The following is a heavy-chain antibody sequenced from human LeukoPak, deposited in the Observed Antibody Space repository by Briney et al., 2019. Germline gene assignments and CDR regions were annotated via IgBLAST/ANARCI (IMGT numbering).Heavy chain of an antibody. CDR2: INPNSGGT. V-gene: IGHV1-2*02. J-gene: IGHJ6*03. CDR3: ASGLVGARDYYYYMDV. CDR1: GYTFPGYY. D-gene: IGHD1-26*01. Sequence: GASVKVSCKASGYTFPGYYMHWVRQAPGQGLEWMGWINPNSGGTNYEQKFQGRVTMTRDTSISRPYMGLSRLRSDDTAVYYCASGLVGARDYYYYMDVWGKGTTVTVPS.